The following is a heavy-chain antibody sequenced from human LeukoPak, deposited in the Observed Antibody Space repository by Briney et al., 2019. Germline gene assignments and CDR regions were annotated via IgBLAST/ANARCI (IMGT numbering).Heavy chain of an antibody. V-gene: IGHV4-59*01. Sequence: SETLSLTCTVSGGSISSYYWSWIRQPPGKGLEWIGYIYYSGSTNYNPSLKSRVTISVDTSKNQFSLKLSSVTAADTAVYSCARVGGLRRDYWGQGTLVTVSS. CDR2: IYYSGST. D-gene: IGHD4-17*01. J-gene: IGHJ4*02. CDR1: GGSISSYY. CDR3: ARVGGLRRDY.